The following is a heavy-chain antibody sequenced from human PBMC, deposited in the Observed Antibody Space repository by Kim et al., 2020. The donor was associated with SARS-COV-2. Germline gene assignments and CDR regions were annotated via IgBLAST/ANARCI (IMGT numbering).Heavy chain of an antibody. V-gene: IGHV3-23*01. J-gene: IGHJ4*02. CDR3: AKHYYGSGFGY. CDR2: T. Sequence: TYSANSVKGRFTISSNNSKNPLYLQINSLRAEDTAVYYCAKHYYGSGFGYWGQGTLVTVSS. D-gene: IGHD3-10*01.